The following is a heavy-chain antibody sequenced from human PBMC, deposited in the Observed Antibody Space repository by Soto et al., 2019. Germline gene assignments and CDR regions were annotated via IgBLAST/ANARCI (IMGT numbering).Heavy chain of an antibody. V-gene: IGHV3-15*01. Sequence: SGGSLRLSCETSAITLSDDWMNWVRQSPEKGLEWIGRIKSKAEGDTVDYTASVKGRFLISRDDSENRLYLQMNSLNSEDTGVYYCTTGGVLPWGQGTLVTVSS. CDR2: IKSKAEGDTV. J-gene: IGHJ5*02. CDR1: AITLSDDW. CDR3: TTGGVLP.